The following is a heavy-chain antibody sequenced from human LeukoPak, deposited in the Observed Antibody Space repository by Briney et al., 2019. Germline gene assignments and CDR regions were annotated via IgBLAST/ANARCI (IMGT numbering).Heavy chain of an antibody. J-gene: IGHJ4*02. CDR2: ISSGSSAI. CDR1: GFTFTTYS. D-gene: IGHD4-17*01. Sequence: PGGSLRLSCVASGFTFTTYSMTWVRQAPGKGLEWVSIISSGSSAIFSADALKGRFTISRDDAKNLLYLDMNSLGAEDTAVYYCARGHTAVTRHFDFWGQGTLVTVSS. CDR3: ARGHTAVTRHFDF. V-gene: IGHV3-21*01.